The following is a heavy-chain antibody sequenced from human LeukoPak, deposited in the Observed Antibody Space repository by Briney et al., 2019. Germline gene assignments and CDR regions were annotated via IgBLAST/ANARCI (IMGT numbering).Heavy chain of an antibody. CDR3: ARTGFDIVVVPAARFDP. J-gene: IGHJ5*02. V-gene: IGHV4-38-2*01. CDR1: GYSISSGYY. CDR2: IYHSGST. Sequence: PSETLSLTCAVSGYSISSGYYWGWIRRPPGKGLEWIGSIYHSGSTYYNPSLKSRVTISVDTSKNQFSLKLSSVTAADTAVYYCARTGFDIVVVPAARFDPWGQGTLVTVSS. D-gene: IGHD2-2*01.